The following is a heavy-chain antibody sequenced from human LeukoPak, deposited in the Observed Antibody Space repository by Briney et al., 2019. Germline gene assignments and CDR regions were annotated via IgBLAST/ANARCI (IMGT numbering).Heavy chain of an antibody. V-gene: IGHV4-34*01. Sequence: SQTLSLTCAVYGGSFSGYYWSWIRQPPGKGQEWIGEINHSGSTNYNPSLKSRVTISVDTSKNKFSLKLSSVTAADTAVYYFARESTTEYSGYDLGAFDVWGQGTMVTVSS. CDR1: GGSFSGYY. CDR3: ARESTTEYSGYDLGAFDV. CDR2: INHSGST. J-gene: IGHJ3*01. D-gene: IGHD5-12*01.